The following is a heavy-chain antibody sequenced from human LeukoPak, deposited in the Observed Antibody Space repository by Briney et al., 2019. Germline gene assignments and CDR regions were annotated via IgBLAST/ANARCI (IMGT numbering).Heavy chain of an antibody. V-gene: IGHV4-34*01. CDR2: INHSGST. CDR3: ARGVCSGGSCYSEWNY. CDR1: GGSFSGYY. Sequence: SETLSLTCAVYGGSFSGYYWSWIRQPPGKGLEWIGEINHSGSTNYNPSLKSRVTISVDTSKNQFSLKLTSVTAADTAVYYFARGVCSGGSCYSEWNYWGQGTLVTVSS. J-gene: IGHJ4*02. D-gene: IGHD2-15*01.